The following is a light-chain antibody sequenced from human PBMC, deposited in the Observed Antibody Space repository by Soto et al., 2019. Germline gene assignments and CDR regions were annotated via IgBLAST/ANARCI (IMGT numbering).Light chain of an antibody. J-gene: IGKJ2*01. CDR2: TAS. Sequence: DIQMTQSPSSLSASVGDRVTITCRASQGIRNYLAWYQQKPGKVPKLLIYTASTLQSGVPSRFSGSGSGTDFTLTISSLQPEDVATYYCQKSSGPPYPFGQGTKLEIK. CDR1: QGIRNY. CDR3: QKSSGPPYP. V-gene: IGKV1-27*01.